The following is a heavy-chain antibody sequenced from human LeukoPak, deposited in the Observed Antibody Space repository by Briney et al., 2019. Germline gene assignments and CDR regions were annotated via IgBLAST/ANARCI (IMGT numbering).Heavy chain of an antibody. CDR3: ARGVYSIDY. CDR2: IREDGGEI. CDR1: GFTFSTYW. D-gene: IGHD2-15*01. J-gene: IGHJ4*02. Sequence: GGSLRLSCAASGFTFSTYWMNWVRQAPGKGLEWVANIREDGGEIYYLDSVRGRFTISRDNAKNSLYLQMNSLRVEDTAVYYCARGVYSIDYWGQGTLVTVSS. V-gene: IGHV3-7*01.